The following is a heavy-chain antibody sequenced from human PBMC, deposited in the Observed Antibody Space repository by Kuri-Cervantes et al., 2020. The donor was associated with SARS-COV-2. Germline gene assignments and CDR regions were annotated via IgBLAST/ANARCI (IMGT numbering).Heavy chain of an antibody. CDR3: ARGDCGSTGCYKSFGDAFDI. Sequence: ASVKVSCKASGYTFTSYDINWVRQAPGQGLEWMGWINPNSGGTKYAQKFQGRVTMTTDTSISTAYMEASSLRSDDTAVYYCARGDCGSTGCYKSFGDAFDIWGQGTTVTVSS. D-gene: IGHD2-2*02. J-gene: IGHJ3*02. CDR2: INPNSGGT. V-gene: IGHV1-2*02. CDR1: GYTFTSYD.